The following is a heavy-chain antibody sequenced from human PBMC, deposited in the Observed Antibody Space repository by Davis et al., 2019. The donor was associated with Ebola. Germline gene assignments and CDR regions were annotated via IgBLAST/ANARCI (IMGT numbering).Heavy chain of an antibody. Sequence: ASVKVSCKASGYTFTSYGISWVRQAPGQGLEWMGWISAYNSNTNYAQKLQGRVTMTTDTSTSTAYMELRSLRSDDTAVYYCARDGEWFGELLVYYYGMDVWGQGTTVTVSS. D-gene: IGHD3-10*01. CDR3: ARDGEWFGELLVYYYGMDV. CDR1: GYTFTSYG. CDR2: ISAYNSNT. V-gene: IGHV1-18*04. J-gene: IGHJ6*02.